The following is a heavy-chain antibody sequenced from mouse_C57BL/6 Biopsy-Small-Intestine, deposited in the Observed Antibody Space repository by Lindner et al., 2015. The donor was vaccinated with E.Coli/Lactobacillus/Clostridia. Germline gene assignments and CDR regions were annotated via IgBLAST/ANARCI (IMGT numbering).Heavy chain of an antibody. CDR1: GYTFTAYW. CDR3: ARRWGTYFDY. J-gene: IGHJ2*01. V-gene: IGHV1-9*01. CDR2: ILPGSGTT. D-gene: IGHD1-1*02. Sequence: VQLQESGAELMKPGASVRLSCKATGYTFTAYWIEWVKQRPGHGLEWIGEILPGSGTTNYNENFKGKATFTADTSSITAYMQLSSLTTEDSAIYYCARRWGTYFDYWGLGTTLTVSS.